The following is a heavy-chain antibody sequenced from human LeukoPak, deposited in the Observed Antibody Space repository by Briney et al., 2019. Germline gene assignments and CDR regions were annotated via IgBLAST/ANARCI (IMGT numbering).Heavy chain of an antibody. CDR1: GFTFSSYA. J-gene: IGHJ4*02. V-gene: IGHV3-30-3*01. CDR2: ISYDGSNK. D-gene: IGHD6-6*01. Sequence: GGSLRLSCAASGFTFSSYAMHWVRQAPGKELEWVAVISYDGSNKYYADSVKGRFTISRDNSKNTLYLQMNSLRAEDTAVYYCARDRSTQLYGPLDYWGQGTLVTVSS. CDR3: ARDRSTQLYGPLDY.